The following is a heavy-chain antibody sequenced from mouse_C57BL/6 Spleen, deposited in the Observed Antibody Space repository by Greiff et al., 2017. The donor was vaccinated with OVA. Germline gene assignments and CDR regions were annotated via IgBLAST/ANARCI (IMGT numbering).Heavy chain of an antibody. CDR2: IYPGSGST. V-gene: IGHV1-55*01. CDR1: GYTFTSYW. CDR3: ARSSDGYYPCAY. D-gene: IGHD2-3*01. J-gene: IGHJ3*01. Sequence: QVHVKQPGAELVKPGASVKMSCKASGYTFTSYWITWVKQRPGQGLEWIGDIYPGSGSTNYNEKFKSKATLTVDTSSSTAYMQLSSLTSEDSAVYYCARSSDGYYPCAYWGQGTLVTVSA.